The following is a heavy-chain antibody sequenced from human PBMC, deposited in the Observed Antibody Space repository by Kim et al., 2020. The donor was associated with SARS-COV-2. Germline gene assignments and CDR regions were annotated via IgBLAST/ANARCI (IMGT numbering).Heavy chain of an antibody. CDR1: GYTFRNYF. D-gene: IGHD3-10*01. V-gene: IGHV1-46*01. J-gene: IGHJ4*02. Sequence: ASVKVSCNASGYTFRNYFIHWVRQAPGQGLEWMGIISPGGGATTYPQKFQGRVAMTFDRSTATVYMEVSSLRSDDTAVYYCARDRDFSASGTPKFWGQGTLVTVSS. CDR3: ARDRDFSASGTPKF. CDR2: ISPGGGAT.